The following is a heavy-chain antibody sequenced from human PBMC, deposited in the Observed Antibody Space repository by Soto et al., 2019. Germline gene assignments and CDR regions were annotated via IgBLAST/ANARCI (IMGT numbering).Heavy chain of an antibody. Sequence: SETLSLTCTVSRGSISSGTNYWAWIRQPPGKGLECIANIYYSWSTFYNPSLKSRVTISLDTSKNQCSLKLRSVTAADTSVYYCARHEAGLYVDSWGQGTLGTVSS. CDR3: ARHEAGLYVDS. J-gene: IGHJ4*02. CDR1: RGSISSGTNY. CDR2: IYYSWST. D-gene: IGHD2-21*01. V-gene: IGHV4-39*01.